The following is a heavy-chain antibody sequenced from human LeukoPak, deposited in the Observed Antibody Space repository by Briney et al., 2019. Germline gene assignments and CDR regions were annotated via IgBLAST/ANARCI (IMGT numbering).Heavy chain of an antibody. V-gene: IGHV4-34*01. Sequence: SETLSLTCAVYGGSFSGYYWSWIRQSPGKGLEWIGEINHSGSTNYNPSLKSRVTISVDTSKNQFSLKLSSVTAADTAVYYCARSPPIYCSGGSCYYFDYWGQGTLVTVSS. D-gene: IGHD2-15*01. CDR1: GGSFSGYY. J-gene: IGHJ4*02. CDR2: INHSGST. CDR3: ARSPPIYCSGGSCYYFDY.